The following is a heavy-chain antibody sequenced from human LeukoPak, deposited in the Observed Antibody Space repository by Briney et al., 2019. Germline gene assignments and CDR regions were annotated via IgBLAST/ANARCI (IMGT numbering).Heavy chain of an antibody. D-gene: IGHD4-17*01. Sequence: SETLSLTCTVSGYSISSGYYWGWIRQPPGKGLEWIGSIYHSGSTYYNPSLKSRVTISVDTSKNQFSLKLSSVTAADTAVYYCAREGTVSSLDYWGQGTLVAVSS. V-gene: IGHV4-38-2*02. CDR2: IYHSGST. CDR3: AREGTVSSLDY. CDR1: GYSISSGYY. J-gene: IGHJ4*02.